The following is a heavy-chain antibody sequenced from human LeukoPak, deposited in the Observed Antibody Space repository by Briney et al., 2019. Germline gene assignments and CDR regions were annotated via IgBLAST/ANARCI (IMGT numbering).Heavy chain of an antibody. CDR3: ARSSSSWYNWFDP. V-gene: IGHV4-59*01. J-gene: IGHJ5*02. D-gene: IGHD6-13*01. Sequence: SETLSLTCTVSGGSISSYYWSWIRQPPGKGLEWIGYIYYSGSTNYNPSLKSRVTISVDTSKNQFSLKLSSVTAADTAVYYCARSSSSWYNWFDPWGQGTLVTVSS. CDR2: IYYSGST. CDR1: GGSISSYY.